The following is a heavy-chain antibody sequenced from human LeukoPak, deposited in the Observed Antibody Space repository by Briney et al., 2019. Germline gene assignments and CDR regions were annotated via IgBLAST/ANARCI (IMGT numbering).Heavy chain of an antibody. Sequence: PGGSLRLSCAASGFTFSSYAMSWVRQAPGKGLEWVSSISASGGSTYYADSVKGRFTISRDNSKNTLYLQMNSLRAEDTAVYYCAKGASRGFGELLHFDYWGQGTLVTVSS. CDR2: ISASGGST. V-gene: IGHV3-23*01. CDR1: GFTFSSYA. D-gene: IGHD3-10*01. CDR3: AKGASRGFGELLHFDY. J-gene: IGHJ4*02.